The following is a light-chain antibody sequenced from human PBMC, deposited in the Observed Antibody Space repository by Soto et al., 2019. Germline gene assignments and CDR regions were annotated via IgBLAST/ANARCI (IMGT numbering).Light chain of an antibody. J-gene: IGLJ2*01. Sequence: SALTQPASVSGSPGQSITISCTGTSSDVGSYNYVSWYQQYPGKAPKLMIYDVNNRPSGISNRFSGSKSGNTASLTISGLQAEDEADYYCNSYTSSSTPVIFGGGTKLTVL. CDR2: DVN. V-gene: IGLV2-14*01. CDR1: SSDVGSYNY. CDR3: NSYTSSSTPVI.